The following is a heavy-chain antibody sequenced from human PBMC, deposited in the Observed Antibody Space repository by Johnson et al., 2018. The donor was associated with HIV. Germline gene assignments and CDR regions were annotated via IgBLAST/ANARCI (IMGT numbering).Heavy chain of an antibody. D-gene: IGHD2-15*01. CDR1: GFTFSSYD. Sequence: VQLVESGGGLVQPGGSLRLSCAASGFTFSSYDMHWVRRATGKGLEWVSGISWNSGTLGYADSVKGRFTISRDNAKNSLYLQMNSLRAEDTALYYCAKSRGILVSDDALDIWGQGTMVTVSS. CDR3: AKSRGILVSDDALDI. J-gene: IGHJ3*02. V-gene: IGHV3-9*01. CDR2: ISWNSGTL.